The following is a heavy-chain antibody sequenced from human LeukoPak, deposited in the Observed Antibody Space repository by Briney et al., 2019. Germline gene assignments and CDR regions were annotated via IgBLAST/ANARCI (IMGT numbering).Heavy chain of an antibody. J-gene: IGHJ4*02. CDR3: ARGAPPGQLAPFDY. CDR2: IYYSGST. V-gene: IGHV4-39*07. D-gene: IGHD6-6*01. Sequence: PSETLSLTCTVSGGSISSSSYYWGWIRQPPGKGLEWIGSIYYSGSTYYNPSLKSRVTISVDTSKNQFSLKLSSVTAADTAVYYCARGAPPGQLAPFDYWGQGTLVTVSS. CDR1: GGSISSSSYY.